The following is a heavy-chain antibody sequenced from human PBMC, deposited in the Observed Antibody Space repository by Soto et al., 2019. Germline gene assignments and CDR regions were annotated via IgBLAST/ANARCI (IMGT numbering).Heavy chain of an antibody. D-gene: IGHD3-10*01. J-gene: IGHJ4*02. CDR2: IFYSGST. CDR1: GGSISSGDYY. V-gene: IGHV4-30-4*01. Sequence: QVQLQESGPGLVKPSQTLSLTCTVSGGSISSGDYYWNWIRQPPGKGLEWIGYIFYSGSTYYNPSLKSRITIPVDTAKNQFSLKLSSVTAADTAVYYCARVSYYYGSGSSSDYWGQGTLVTVSS. CDR3: ARVSYYYGSGSSSDY.